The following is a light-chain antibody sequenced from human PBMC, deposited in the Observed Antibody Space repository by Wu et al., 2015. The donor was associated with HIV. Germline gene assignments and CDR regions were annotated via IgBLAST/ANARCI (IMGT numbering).Light chain of an antibody. V-gene: IGKV3-11*01. Sequence: EIVLTQSPATLSLSPGERATLSCRASQSVSSHLAWYQQKPGQAPRLLIYGSINRATGIPARFSGSGSGTDFTLTINSLDPEDFAVYYCQQRSNWPWTFGQGTEVEIK. J-gene: IGKJ1*01. CDR1: QSVSSH. CDR3: QQRSNWPWT. CDR2: GSI.